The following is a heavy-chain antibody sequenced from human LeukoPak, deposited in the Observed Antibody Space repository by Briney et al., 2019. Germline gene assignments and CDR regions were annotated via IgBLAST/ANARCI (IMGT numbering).Heavy chain of an antibody. CDR1: GFTFDDYA. CDR2: ISWNSGSI. D-gene: IGHD3-10*01. J-gene: IGHJ4*02. CDR3: AKDNSPYSYGTPIDY. V-gene: IGHV3-9*01. Sequence: GGSLRLSCAASGFTFDDYAMHWVRQAPGKGLECVSGISWNSGSIGYADSVKGRFTISRDNAKNSLYLQMNSLRAEDTASYYCAKDNSPYSYGTPIDYWGPGTLVTVSS.